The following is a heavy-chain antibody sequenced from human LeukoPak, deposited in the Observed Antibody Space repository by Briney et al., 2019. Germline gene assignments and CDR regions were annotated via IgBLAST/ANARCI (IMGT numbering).Heavy chain of an antibody. CDR2: IFYSGST. J-gene: IGHJ3*02. CDR3: ARGGDYDILTGYGFRVPYAFDI. D-gene: IGHD3-9*01. V-gene: IGHV4-39*07. Sequence: PSETLSLTCTVSGGSISTSNYYWGWIRQPPGKGLEWIGNIFYSGSTYYSPSLKSRVTISVDTSKNQFSLKLSSVTAADTAVYYCARGGDYDILTGYGFRVPYAFDIWGQGTMVTVSS. CDR1: GGSISTSNYY.